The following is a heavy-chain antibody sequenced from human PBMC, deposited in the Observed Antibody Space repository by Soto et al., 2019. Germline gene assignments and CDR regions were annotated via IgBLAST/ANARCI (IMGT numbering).Heavy chain of an antibody. CDR1: GGSISSYY. D-gene: IGHD6-13*01. Sequence: SETSLTCTVSGGSISSYYWSWIRQPPGKGLEWIGYIYYSGSTNYNPSLKSRVTISVDTSKNQFSLKLSSVTAADTAVYYGAREGGSSWFDYWGQGTLVTVSS. CDR3: AREGGSSWFDY. J-gene: IGHJ4*02. V-gene: IGHV4-59*01. CDR2: IYYSGST.